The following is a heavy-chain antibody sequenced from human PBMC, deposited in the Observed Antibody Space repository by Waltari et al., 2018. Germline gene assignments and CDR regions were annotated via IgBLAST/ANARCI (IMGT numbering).Heavy chain of an antibody. CDR1: GSALSTYG. CDR3: AKDPYSNYDSYYSYMDV. Sequence: QVQLVESGGGVVQPGASLRLSCPAFGSALSTYGIPLFRQAPGKGLECVAFIRYDGNIRNYADYVKGRFTISRDNSKNTLYLEMSSLRAEDTAVYYCAKDPYSNYDSYYSYMDVWGKGTTVTISS. CDR2: IRYDGNIR. D-gene: IGHD4-4*01. J-gene: IGHJ6*03. V-gene: IGHV3-30*02.